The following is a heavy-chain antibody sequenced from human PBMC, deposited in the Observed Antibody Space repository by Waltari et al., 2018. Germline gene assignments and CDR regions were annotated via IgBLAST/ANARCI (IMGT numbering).Heavy chain of an antibody. CDR2: IYYSGST. J-gene: IGHJ4*02. D-gene: IGHD3-3*01. CDR1: GGSISSGGYY. Sequence: QVQLQESGPGLVKPSQTLSLTCTVSGGSISSGGYYWSWIRQHPGKGLEWIGYIYYSGSTYYNPSLKSRVTISVDTSKNQFSLKLSSVTAADTAVYYCARGIWRFLEWYPDYFDYWGQGTLVTVSS. CDR3: ARGIWRFLEWYPDYFDY. V-gene: IGHV4-30-4*08.